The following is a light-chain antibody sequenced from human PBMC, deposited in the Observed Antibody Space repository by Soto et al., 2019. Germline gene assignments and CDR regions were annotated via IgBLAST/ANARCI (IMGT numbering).Light chain of an antibody. CDR2: GNS. CDR3: QSYDSSLSGVV. CDR1: SSNIGAGYD. Sequence: QSALTQPPSVSGAPGQRVTISCTGSSSNIGAGYDVHWYQQLPGTAPKLLIYGNSNRPSGVPDRFSGSKSGTSASLAITGLQAEDEADDYCQSYDSSLSGVVFGGGTKVTVL. V-gene: IGLV1-40*01. J-gene: IGLJ2*01.